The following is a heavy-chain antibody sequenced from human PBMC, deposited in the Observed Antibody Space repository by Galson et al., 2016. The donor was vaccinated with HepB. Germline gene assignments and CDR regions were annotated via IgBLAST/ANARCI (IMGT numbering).Heavy chain of an antibody. Sequence: SLRLSCATSGFNFNFYTLNWVRQAPGKGPEWLSSINYSGSQIFYSQSVRGRFTISRDNASDSLYLQMTSLRVEDTAVYYCARDGHLSYFDFWGQGTLVAVSS. J-gene: IGHJ4*02. CDR1: GFNFNFYT. CDR3: ARDGHLSYFDF. D-gene: IGHD2/OR15-2a*01. V-gene: IGHV3-21*01. CDR2: INYSGSQI.